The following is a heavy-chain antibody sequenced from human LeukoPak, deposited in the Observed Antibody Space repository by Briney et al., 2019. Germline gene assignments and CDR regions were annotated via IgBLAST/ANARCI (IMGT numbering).Heavy chain of an antibody. Sequence: PGGSLRLSRAASGFTMFSYMNWVRQAPGKGLEWVSVIYSGGGGITYYADSVKGRFTISRDNSKNTLYLQMNSLRAEDTAVYYCARGGNWDLYYFDNWGQGTLVTVSS. CDR1: GFTMFSY. CDR3: ARGGNWDLYYFDN. V-gene: IGHV3-53*01. CDR2: IYSGGGGIT. J-gene: IGHJ4*02. D-gene: IGHD7-27*01.